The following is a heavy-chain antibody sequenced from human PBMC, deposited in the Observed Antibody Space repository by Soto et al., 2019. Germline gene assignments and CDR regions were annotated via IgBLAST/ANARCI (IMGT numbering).Heavy chain of an antibody. CDR2: IYSVGST. CDR3: ARSGYSYGPFDY. CDR1: GFSFSNFG. Sequence: GGSLRLSCAASGFSFSNFGMYWVRQAPGKGLEWVSVIYSVGSTYYADSVKGRFTISRDNSKNTLYLQMNSLRAEDTAVHYCARSGYSYGPFDYWGQGTLVTVSS. J-gene: IGHJ4*02. V-gene: IGHV3-53*01. D-gene: IGHD5-18*01.